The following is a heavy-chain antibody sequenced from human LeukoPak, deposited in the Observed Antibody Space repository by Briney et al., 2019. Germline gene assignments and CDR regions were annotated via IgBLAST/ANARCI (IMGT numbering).Heavy chain of an antibody. Sequence: QPGGSLRLTCAASGFTSSSYAMSWVRQAPGKGLEWVSAISGSGGSTYYADSVKGRFPISRDNSKNTLYLQMNSLRAEDTAVYYCAKAAIGGGSYTFVDYWGQGTLVTVSS. CDR3: AKAAIGGGSYTFVDY. D-gene: IGHD2-15*01. CDR2: ISGSGGST. J-gene: IGHJ4*02. CDR1: GFTSSSYA. V-gene: IGHV3-23*01.